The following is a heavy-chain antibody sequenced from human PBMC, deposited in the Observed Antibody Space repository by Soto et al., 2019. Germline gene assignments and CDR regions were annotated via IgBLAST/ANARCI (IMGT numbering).Heavy chain of an antibody. D-gene: IGHD6-13*01. CDR1: GFTFDDYA. J-gene: IGHJ1*01. V-gene: IGHV3-9*01. Sequence: GGSLRLSCAASGFTFDDYAMHWVRQVPGKGLEWVSGINWNSGSIGYADSVKGRFAISRDNAKNSLHLQMNSLRAEDTAFYYCVKDESINWYSGHFRHWGQGTLVTAPQ. CDR3: VKDESINWYSGHFRH. CDR2: INWNSGSI.